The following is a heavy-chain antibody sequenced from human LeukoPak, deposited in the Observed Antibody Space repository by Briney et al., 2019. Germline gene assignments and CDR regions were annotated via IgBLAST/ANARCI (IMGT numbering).Heavy chain of an antibody. V-gene: IGHV3-23*01. CDR2: ISVSGGTT. D-gene: IGHD3-22*01. CDR3: AKGGRDSSGYYYGDS. J-gene: IGHJ4*02. Sequence: QSGGSLRLSCAASGFSFGSYAMTWVRQAPGKGLEWVSAISVSGGTTHYAASVKGRFTISRDNSKNTLYLQMNSLRAEDTALYYCAKGGRDSSGYYYGDSWGQGTLVTVSS. CDR1: GFSFGSYA.